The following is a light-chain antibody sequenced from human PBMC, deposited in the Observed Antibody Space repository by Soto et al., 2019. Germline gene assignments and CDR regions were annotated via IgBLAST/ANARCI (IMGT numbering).Light chain of an antibody. CDR3: SSYRSTSTPYV. J-gene: IGLJ1*01. V-gene: IGLV2-14*01. CDR1: SSDVGGYNY. Sequence: QSVLTQPASVSGSPGQSITISCTGTSSDVGGYNYVSWYQQHPGKAPKLMIYEVSNRPSGVSNRFSGSKSANTASLTISGLQAEDEADYFCSSYRSTSTPYVFGTGTKLTVL. CDR2: EVS.